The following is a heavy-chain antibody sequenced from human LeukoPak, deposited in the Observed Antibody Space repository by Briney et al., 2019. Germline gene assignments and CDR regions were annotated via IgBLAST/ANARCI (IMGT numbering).Heavy chain of an antibody. CDR2: IIPIFGTA. J-gene: IGHJ3*02. V-gene: IGHV1-69*05. CDR1: GGTFSSYA. D-gene: IGHD1-1*01. CDR3: ATPRGTIGMHDAFDI. Sequence: ASVKVSCKASGGTFSSYAISWVRQAPGQGLEWMGGIIPIFGTANYAQKLQGRVTMTTDTPTSTAYMELRSLRSDDTAVYYCATPRGTIGMHDAFDIWGQGTMVTVSS.